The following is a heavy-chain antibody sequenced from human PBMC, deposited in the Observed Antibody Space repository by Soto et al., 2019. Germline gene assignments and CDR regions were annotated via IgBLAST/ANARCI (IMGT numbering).Heavy chain of an antibody. D-gene: IGHD1-20*01. J-gene: IGHJ4*02. CDR3: VREQYSWKI. Sequence: SETLSLTCSVSGDSIRSYYWTWIRQPPGKGLQWIGYVFHTGNTNYNPSLKSRVTISEDASKNQDSLRLTSVTAADTAVYFGVREQYSWKIWGQGALVTVFS. CDR1: GDSIRSYY. V-gene: IGHV4-59*01. CDR2: VFHTGNT.